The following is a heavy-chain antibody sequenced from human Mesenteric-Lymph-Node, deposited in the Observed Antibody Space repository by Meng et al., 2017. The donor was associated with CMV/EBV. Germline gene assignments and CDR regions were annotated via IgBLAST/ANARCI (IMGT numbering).Heavy chain of an antibody. CDR2: IYRGDNT. D-gene: IGHD3-10*01. V-gene: IGHV3-66*01. Sequence: EVYLWGSGGGYVQPGGALRPSCAASGFNVRDKYMSWVRQAPGKGLEWVCIIYRGDNTYYIDSVKDRFTVSRDNSKNTMYLQMNSLRVEDTAVYYCTGDSVSNPNLDYWGQGTLVTVSS. J-gene: IGHJ4*02. CDR3: TGDSVSNPNLDY. CDR1: GFNVRDKY.